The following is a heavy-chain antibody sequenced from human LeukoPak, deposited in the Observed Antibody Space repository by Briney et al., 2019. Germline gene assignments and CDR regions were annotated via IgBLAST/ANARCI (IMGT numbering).Heavy chain of an antibody. V-gene: IGHV3-33*01. CDR1: GFTFSHYG. D-gene: IGHD6-19*01. CDR2: IWSDGSNK. J-gene: IGHJ4*02. CDR3: ARSNGGVPIGGGHSSGWADY. Sequence: GRSLRLSCAASGFTFSHYGMNWLRQAPGKGLEWVAIIWSDGSNKYYADPVKGRFTISRDNSKNTVDLQINTLRAEDTAVYYCARSNGGVPIGGGHSSGWADYWGQGTLVTVSP.